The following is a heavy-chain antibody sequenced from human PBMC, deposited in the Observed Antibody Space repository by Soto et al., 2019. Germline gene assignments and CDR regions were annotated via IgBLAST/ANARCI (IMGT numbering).Heavy chain of an antibody. CDR3: ARGDGYNYLGGMDV. D-gene: IGHD5-12*01. V-gene: IGHV3-33*01. Sequence: GSLRLSCAASGFTFSSYGMHWVRQAPGKGLEWVAVIWYDGSNKYYADSVKGRFTISRDNSKNTLYLQMNSLRAEDTAVYYCARGDGYNYLGGMDVWGQGTTVTVSS. CDR2: IWYDGSNK. CDR1: GFTFSSYG. J-gene: IGHJ6*02.